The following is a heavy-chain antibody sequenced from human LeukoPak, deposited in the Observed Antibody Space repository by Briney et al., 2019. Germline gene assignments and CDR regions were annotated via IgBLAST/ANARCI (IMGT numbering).Heavy chain of an antibody. CDR2: INWNGGST. CDR1: GFTFDDYA. D-gene: IGHD3-22*01. V-gene: IGHV3-20*04. Sequence: PGGSLRLSCAASGFTFDDYAMHWVRQAPGKGLEWVSGINWNGGSTGYADSVKGRFTISRDNAKNSLYLQMNSLRAEDTALYYCARAPFPYDSSGYYPLWGQGTLVTVSS. CDR3: ARAPFPYDSSGYYPL. J-gene: IGHJ4*02.